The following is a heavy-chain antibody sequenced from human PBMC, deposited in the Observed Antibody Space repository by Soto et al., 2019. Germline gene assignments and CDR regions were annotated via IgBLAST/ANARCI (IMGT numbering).Heavy chain of an antibody. D-gene: IGHD3-22*01. V-gene: IGHV3-23*01. Sequence: PGGSLRLSCAASGFTFYSYAMTWVRQAPGKGLEWISGISGSAYSSYYAGSVKGRFIISRDNSKNTLYLEMNSLRAEDTAVYYCAKDKGNYDNSGAPYGMDVWGQGTTVTVSS. CDR1: GFTFYSYA. CDR3: AKDKGNYDNSGAPYGMDV. CDR2: ISGSAYSS. J-gene: IGHJ6*02.